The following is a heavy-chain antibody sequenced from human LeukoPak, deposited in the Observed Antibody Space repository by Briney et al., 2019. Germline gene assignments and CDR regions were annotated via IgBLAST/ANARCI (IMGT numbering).Heavy chain of an antibody. J-gene: IGHJ4*02. V-gene: IGHV1-69*06. CDR3: ARTRAYCYDSSGYYLVY. D-gene: IGHD3-22*01. Sequence: SVKVSCKASGGTFSSYAISWVRQAPGQGLEWMGGIIPIFGTANYAQKFQGRVTITADKSTSTAYMELSSLRSEDTAVYYCARTRAYCYDSSGYYLVYWGQGTLATVSS. CDR2: IIPIFGTA. CDR1: GGTFSSYA.